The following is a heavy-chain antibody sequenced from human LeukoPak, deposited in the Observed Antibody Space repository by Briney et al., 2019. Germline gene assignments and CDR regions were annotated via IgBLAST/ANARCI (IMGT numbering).Heavy chain of an antibody. CDR3: ARDLGRDLNTILRGVIYTFDF. Sequence: ASVKVSCKASGYTFAGNYMHWVRQAPGHRLEWMGWVNPKSGGTNYAQKFQGRVTMTRDTSISTAYMELSRLRSDDTAVYYCARDLGRDLNTILRGVIYTFDFWGQGTLVTVSS. D-gene: IGHD3-10*01. V-gene: IGHV1-2*02. CDR2: VNPKSGGT. J-gene: IGHJ4*02. CDR1: GYTFAGNY.